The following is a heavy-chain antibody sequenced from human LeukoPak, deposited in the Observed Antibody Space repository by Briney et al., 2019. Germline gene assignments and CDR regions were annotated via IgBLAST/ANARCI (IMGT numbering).Heavy chain of an antibody. CDR1: GFTFSSYA. Sequence: GRSLRLSCTASGFTFSSYAMHWVRQAPRKGLEWVAGILYDGISEFYAGSVKGRFTISRDNSKSTLYLQMNSLRAEDTAVYYCARSGGRNSPFDYWGQGNLVSVSS. D-gene: IGHD4-23*01. V-gene: IGHV3-30*04. CDR2: ILYDGISE. J-gene: IGHJ4*02. CDR3: ARSGGRNSPFDY.